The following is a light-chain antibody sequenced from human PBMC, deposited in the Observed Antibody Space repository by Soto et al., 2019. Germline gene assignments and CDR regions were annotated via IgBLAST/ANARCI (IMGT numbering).Light chain of an antibody. Sequence: EIVLTQSPGTLSFSPGERSTLSFMSSQSVSSSYLAWYQQKPGQPPRLLIYDVSNRATGVPARFSGSGSGTDFTLTISSLEPEDFAVYYCQQRSNWQITFGQGTRLEIK. J-gene: IGKJ5*01. CDR3: QQRSNWQIT. CDR2: DVS. CDR1: QSVSSSY. V-gene: IGKV3D-20*02.